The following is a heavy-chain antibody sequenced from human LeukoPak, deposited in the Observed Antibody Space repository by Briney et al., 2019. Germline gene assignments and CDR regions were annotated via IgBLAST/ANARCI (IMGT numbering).Heavy chain of an antibody. CDR1: GLRFGSFW. J-gene: IGHJ4*02. D-gene: IGHD5-24*01. V-gene: IGHV3-7*01. CDR2: INQDGSEK. CDR3: ARERDGRFFDY. Sequence: GGSLRLFCAASGLRFGSFWMSWVRQAPGKGLEWVANINQDGSEKYFVDSVRGRFTISRDNSKNSLHLQMNTLRAEDTAVYYCARERDGRFFDYWGQGTLVTVSS.